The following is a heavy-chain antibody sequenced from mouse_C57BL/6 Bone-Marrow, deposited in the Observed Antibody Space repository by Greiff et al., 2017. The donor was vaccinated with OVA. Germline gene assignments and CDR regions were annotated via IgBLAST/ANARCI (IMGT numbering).Heavy chain of an antibody. CDR3: ARRSHYYGSSFAY. Sequence: VQLQQSGPELVKPGASVKISCKASGYTFTDYYMNWVKQSHGKSLEWIGDINPNNGGTSYNQKFKGKATLTVDKSSSTAYMELRSLTSEDSAVYYCARRSHYYGSSFAYWGQGTLVTVSA. J-gene: IGHJ3*01. CDR2: INPNNGGT. D-gene: IGHD1-1*01. V-gene: IGHV1-26*01. CDR1: GYTFTDYY.